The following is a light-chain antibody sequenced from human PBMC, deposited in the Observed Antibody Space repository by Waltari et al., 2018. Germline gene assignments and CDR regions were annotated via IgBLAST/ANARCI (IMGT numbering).Light chain of an antibody. CDR1: QSVRST. CDR3: QQYDHWPWT. CDR2: GTS. J-gene: IGKJ1*01. V-gene: IGKV3D-15*01. Sequence: IVMTHSPATLSLSPGERATLSCRASQSVRSTFAWFQQKPGQPPRLLIYGTSTRATGIPARFSGSVSGTEFSLTISSLQPEDFATYYCQQYDHWPWTFGQGTRVEAK.